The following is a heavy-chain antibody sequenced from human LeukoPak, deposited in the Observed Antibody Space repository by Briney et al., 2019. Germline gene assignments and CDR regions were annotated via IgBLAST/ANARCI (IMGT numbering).Heavy chain of an antibody. Sequence: PGGSLRLSCAASGFTFGSYEMNWVRQAPGRGLEWISYISSSGSTIYYADSVKGRFTISRDNAKNSLYLQMNSLRAEDTAVYYCARDGPYDSSGYFDFWGQGTLVTVSS. CDR1: GFTFGSYE. V-gene: IGHV3-48*03. CDR3: ARDGPYDSSGYFDF. J-gene: IGHJ4*02. CDR2: ISSSGSTI. D-gene: IGHD3-22*01.